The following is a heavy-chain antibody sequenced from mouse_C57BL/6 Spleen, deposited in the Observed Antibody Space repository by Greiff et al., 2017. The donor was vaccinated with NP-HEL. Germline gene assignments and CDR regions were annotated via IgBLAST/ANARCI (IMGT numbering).Heavy chain of an antibody. CDR3: ARIRDYYGNYERYYYAMDY. D-gene: IGHD2-1*01. Sequence: QVTLKVSGPGILQPSQTLSLTCSFSGFSLSTFGMGVGWIRQPSGKGLEWLAHIWWDDDKYYNPALKSRLTISKDTSKNQVFLKIANVDTADTATYYCARIRDYYGNYERYYYAMDYWGQGTSVTVSS. CDR2: IWWDDDK. CDR1: GFSLSTFGMG. J-gene: IGHJ4*01. V-gene: IGHV8-8*01.